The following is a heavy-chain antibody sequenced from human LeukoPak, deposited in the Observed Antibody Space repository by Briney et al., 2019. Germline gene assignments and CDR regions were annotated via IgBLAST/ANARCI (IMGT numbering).Heavy chain of an antibody. V-gene: IGHV4-39*01. Sequence: SETLSLTCTVSGGSISSTSYYWGWIRQPPGKGLEWIGSIYYSESISYNPSLKSRVNTSVDTPKNQFSLKRSSVTAADTAVYYCARQGGGIDYWGQGTLVTVSS. CDR1: GGSISSTSYY. J-gene: IGHJ4*02. D-gene: IGHD3-16*01. CDR2: IYYSESI. CDR3: ARQGGGIDY.